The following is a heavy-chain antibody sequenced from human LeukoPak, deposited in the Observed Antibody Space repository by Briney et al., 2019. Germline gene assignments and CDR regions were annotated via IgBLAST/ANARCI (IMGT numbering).Heavy chain of an antibody. CDR2: ISTKGGNT. V-gene: IGHV3-64D*09. J-gene: IGHJ6*02. CDR3: VKSPSDGMDV. Sequence: VGSLRLSRSPSRFSFCDYLTYWVCQGLGKGLEYVSSISTKGGNTYYASSVRGRFNISRDNSKNTLYLQVSSLSPEDTAVYYCVKSPSDGMDVWGQGTTDTVFS. CDR1: RFSFCDYL.